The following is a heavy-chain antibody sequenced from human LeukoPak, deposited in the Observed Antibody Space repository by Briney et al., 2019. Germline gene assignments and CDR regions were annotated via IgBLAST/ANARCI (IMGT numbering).Heavy chain of an antibody. J-gene: IGHJ4*02. CDR2: IYYSGST. CDR3: ARGRITMVRGVTYYFDY. Sequence: SETLSLTCTVSGGSISSGDYYWSWIRQPPGKGLEWIGYIYYSGSTNYNPSLKSPVTITVDTSKNQFSLKLSSVTAADTAVYYCARGRITMVRGVTYYFDYWGQGTLVTVSS. V-gene: IGHV4-30-4*01. CDR1: GGSISSGDYY. D-gene: IGHD3-10*01.